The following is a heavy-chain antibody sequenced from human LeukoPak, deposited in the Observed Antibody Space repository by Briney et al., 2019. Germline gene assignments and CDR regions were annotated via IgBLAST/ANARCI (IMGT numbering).Heavy chain of an antibody. CDR2: IYPGDSDT. D-gene: IGHD3-22*01. J-gene: IGHJ4*02. Sequence: GESLKISCKTSGYSFTDYWIGWVRQMPGKGLEWMGIIYPGDSDTRYSPSFQGQVTISADKSISTAYLQWSSPKASDTAMYYCARSYSGYYNPSDYWGQGTLVTVSS. V-gene: IGHV5-51*01. CDR1: GYSFTDYW. CDR3: ARSYSGYYNPSDY.